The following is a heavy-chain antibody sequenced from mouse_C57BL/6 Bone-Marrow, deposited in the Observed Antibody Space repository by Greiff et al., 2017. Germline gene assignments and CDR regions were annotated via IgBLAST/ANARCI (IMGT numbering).Heavy chain of an antibody. V-gene: IGHV1-75*01. CDR1: GYTFTDYY. CDR2: IFPGSGST. Sequence: QVQLQQSGPELVKPGASVKISCKASGYTFTDYYINWVKQRHGQGLEWIGWIFPGSGSTYYNEKFKGKATLTVDKSSRTAYMLLSILTAEDSAVYFFARGDYLPWFAYWGQGTLVTVSA. CDR3: ARGDYLPWFAY. D-gene: IGHD2-4*01. J-gene: IGHJ3*01.